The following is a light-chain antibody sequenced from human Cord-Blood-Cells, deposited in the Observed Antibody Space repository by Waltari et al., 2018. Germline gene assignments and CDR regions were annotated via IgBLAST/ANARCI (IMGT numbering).Light chain of an antibody. V-gene: IGLV2-23*02. Sequence: QSALTQPASVSGSPGQSIPISCPGTSSDVGRYNLFSWDQQHPGKAPKLMIYEVSKRPSGVSNRFSGSKSGNTASLTISGLQAEDEADYYCCSYAGSSTLVFGGGTKLTVL. CDR3: CSYAGSSTLV. CDR2: EVS. CDR1: SSDVGRYNL. J-gene: IGLJ2*01.